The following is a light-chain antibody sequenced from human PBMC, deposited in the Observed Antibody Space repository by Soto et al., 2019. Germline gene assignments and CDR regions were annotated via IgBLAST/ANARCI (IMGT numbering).Light chain of an antibody. CDR3: QQTDKLPLT. Sequence: DIQMTQSPSPLPASVGDRVIITCQASQAISNHLNWYQQKPGRAPKLLIYDTSNLETGVPSRFRASGGGTDFTFTITSLQPEDFATYFCQQTDKLPLTFGGGTKVDMK. CDR2: DTS. V-gene: IGKV1-33*01. CDR1: QAISNH. J-gene: IGKJ4*01.